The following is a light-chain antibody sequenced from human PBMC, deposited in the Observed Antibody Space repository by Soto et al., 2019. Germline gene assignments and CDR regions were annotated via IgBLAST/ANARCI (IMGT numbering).Light chain of an antibody. CDR2: EVS. CDR1: SRDVGGNNY. CDR3: CSYADSNNV. Sequence: QSALTQPPSASGSPGQSVTISCTGTSRDVGGNNYVSWYQQHPGKAPKLMISEVSKRPSGVPDRFSGSKSGNTASLTVSGLQAEDEADYYCCSYADSNNVFGTGTKLTVL. J-gene: IGLJ1*01. V-gene: IGLV2-8*01.